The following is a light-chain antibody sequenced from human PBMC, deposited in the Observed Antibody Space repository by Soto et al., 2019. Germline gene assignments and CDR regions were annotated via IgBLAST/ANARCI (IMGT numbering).Light chain of an antibody. CDR2: GAS. CDR3: LQYDTYFRT. J-gene: IGKJ1*01. CDR1: QSVSSSY. Sequence: EIVLTQSPGTLSLSPGERATLSCRASQSVSSSYLAWYQQKPGQAPRLLIYGASSRATGIPDRFSGSGSGTDFTLTISRLEPDDFATYYCLQYDTYFRTFGQGTKV. V-gene: IGKV3-20*01.